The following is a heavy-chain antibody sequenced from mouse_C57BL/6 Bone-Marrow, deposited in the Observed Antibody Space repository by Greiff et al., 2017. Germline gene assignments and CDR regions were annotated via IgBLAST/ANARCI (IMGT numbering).Heavy chain of an antibody. Sequence: VKLVESGAELARPGASVKLSCKASGYTFTSYGISWVKQRTGQGLEWIGEIYPRSGNTYYNEKFKGKATLTADKSSSTAYMELRSLTSEDSAVYFCARRWGFYDHYAMDYWGQGTSVTVSS. D-gene: IGHD2-3*01. CDR3: ARRWGFYDHYAMDY. CDR1: GYTFTSYG. CDR2: IYPRSGNT. V-gene: IGHV1-81*01. J-gene: IGHJ4*01.